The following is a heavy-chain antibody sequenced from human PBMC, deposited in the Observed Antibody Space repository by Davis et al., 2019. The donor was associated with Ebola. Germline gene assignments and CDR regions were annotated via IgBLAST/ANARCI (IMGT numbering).Heavy chain of an antibody. D-gene: IGHD3-10*01. CDR2: INPHNGNT. CDR3: ARDTLWFGELLPSREKWFDP. V-gene: IGHV1-18*04. Sequence: AASVKVSCKASGYTFTNYGITWVRQAPGQGLEWMGWINPHNGNTNYAQNVQGRVTMTTDTSTSTAYMELRSLRSDDTAVYYCARDTLWFGELLPSREKWFDPWGQGTLVTVSS. J-gene: IGHJ5*02. CDR1: GYTFTNYG.